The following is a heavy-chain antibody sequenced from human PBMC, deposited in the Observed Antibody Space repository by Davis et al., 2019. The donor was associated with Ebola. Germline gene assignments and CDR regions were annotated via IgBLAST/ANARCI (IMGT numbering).Heavy chain of an antibody. V-gene: IGHV1-3*01. CDR1: GYTFTSYA. CDR3: TIGGTTGGFDY. D-gene: IGHD3-16*01. Sequence: ASVKVSCKASGYTFTSYAMHWVRQAPGQRLEWMGWINAGNGNTKYSQKFQGRVTITRDTSASTAYMELSSLRSEDTAVYYCTIGGTTGGFDYWGQGTLVTVSS. CDR2: INAGNGNT. J-gene: IGHJ4*02.